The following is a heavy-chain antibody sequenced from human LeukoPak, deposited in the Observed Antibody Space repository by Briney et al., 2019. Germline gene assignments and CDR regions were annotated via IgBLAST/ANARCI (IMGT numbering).Heavy chain of an antibody. D-gene: IGHD6-13*01. Sequence: ASVKVCCKASGYTFTSYAMHWVRQAPGQRLEWMGWINACNGNTKYSQKFQGRVTITRDTSASTAYMELSSLRSEDTAVYYCARGGTLYSSSWDTFYYYGMDVWGKGTTVTVSS. CDR2: INACNGNT. CDR1: GYTFTSYA. CDR3: ARGGTLYSSSWDTFYYYGMDV. J-gene: IGHJ6*04. V-gene: IGHV1-3*01.